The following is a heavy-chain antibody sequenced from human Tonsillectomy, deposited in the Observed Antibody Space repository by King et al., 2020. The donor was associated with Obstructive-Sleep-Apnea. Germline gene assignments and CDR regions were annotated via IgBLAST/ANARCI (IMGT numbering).Heavy chain of an antibody. CDR2: IYSGGTT. V-gene: IGHV3-66*01. CDR3: ARGNFPTVTTFYYFDY. D-gene: IGHD4-17*01. J-gene: IGHJ4*02. Sequence: VQLVESGGGLVQPGGSLRLSCAASGFTVSSNYMSWVRQAPGKGLEWVSVIYSGGTTYYADSVKGRFTISRDNSKNTLYLQMNSLRAEDTAVYYCARGNFPTVTTFYYFDYWDQGTLVTVSS. CDR1: GFTVSSNY.